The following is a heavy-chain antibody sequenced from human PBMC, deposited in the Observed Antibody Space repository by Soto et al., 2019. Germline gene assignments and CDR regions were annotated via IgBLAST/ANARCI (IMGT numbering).Heavy chain of an antibody. Sequence: EVQLVESGGGLVQPGGSLRLSCAGSGVTFSNYWMHWVRQAPGKGLEWASRIDHDGPTDYADSVRGRFTISRDNAENTLYLQMNSLRPEDTAVYYCVRDSHGDYWGQGTLVTVSS. V-gene: IGHV3-74*01. CDR1: GVTFSNYW. J-gene: IGHJ4*02. CDR2: IDHDGPT. CDR3: VRDSHGDY.